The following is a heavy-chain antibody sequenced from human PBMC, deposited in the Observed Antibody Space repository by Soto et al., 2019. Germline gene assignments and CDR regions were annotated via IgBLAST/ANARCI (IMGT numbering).Heavy chain of an antibody. Sequence: QITLKESGPTLVKPTQTLTLTCTFSGFSLSTNKVGVGWIRQPPGKALEWLALIYWDDDKRYSPSLESRLTITKDTSRNQLVLTMTNMDPVDTATYYCALPYPPAFDIWGQGTLVTVSS. V-gene: IGHV2-5*02. J-gene: IGHJ3*02. CDR2: IYWDDDK. D-gene: IGHD3-16*01. CDR1: GFSLSTNKVG. CDR3: ALPYPPAFDI.